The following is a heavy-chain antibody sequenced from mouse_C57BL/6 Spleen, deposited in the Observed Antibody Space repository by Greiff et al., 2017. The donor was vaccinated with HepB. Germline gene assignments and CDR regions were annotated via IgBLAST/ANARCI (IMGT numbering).Heavy chain of an antibody. D-gene: IGHD1-1*01. CDR2: IYPGSGST. CDR3: ARDYYGSSSFAY. J-gene: IGHJ3*01. CDR1: GYTFTSYW. V-gene: IGHV1-55*01. Sequence: QVQLQQPGAELVNPGASVKMSCKASGYTFTSYWITWVKQRPGQGLEWIGDIYPGSGSTNYNEKFKSKATLTVDTSSSTAYMQLSSLTSEDSAVYYCARDYYGSSSFAYWGQGTLVTVSA.